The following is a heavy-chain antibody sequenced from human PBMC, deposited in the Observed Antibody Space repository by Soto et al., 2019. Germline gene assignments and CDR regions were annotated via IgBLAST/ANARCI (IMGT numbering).Heavy chain of an antibody. Sequence: ASVKVSCKASGYTFTSYAMHWVRQAPGQRLEWMGWINAGNGNTKYSQKFQGRVTITRDTSASTAYMELSSLRSEDTAVYYCARQSAGTNLKYYYYYYYIDGWAKGTTVTVSS. V-gene: IGHV1-3*01. J-gene: IGHJ6*03. CDR3: ARQSAGTNLKYYYYYYYIDG. CDR1: GYTFTSYA. CDR2: INAGNGNT. D-gene: IGHD1-7*01.